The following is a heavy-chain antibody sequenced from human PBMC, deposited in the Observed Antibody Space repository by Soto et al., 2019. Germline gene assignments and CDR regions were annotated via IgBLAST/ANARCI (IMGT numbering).Heavy chain of an antibody. D-gene: IGHD3-22*01. CDR3: AKDSRLYDSTNWFDS. CDR2: ISGSGGST. V-gene: IGHV3-23*01. J-gene: IGHJ5*01. Sequence: GSLRLSCAASGFTFSTYAMNWVRRAPGKGLEWVSAISGSGGSTYYAESVKGRFTISRDNSKNTLYLQMKSLRVDDTAVYYCAKDSRLYDSTNWFDSWGQGTLVTVSS. CDR1: GFTFSTYA.